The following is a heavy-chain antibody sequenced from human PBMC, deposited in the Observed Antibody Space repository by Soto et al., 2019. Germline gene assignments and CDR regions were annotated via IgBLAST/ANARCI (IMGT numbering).Heavy chain of an antibody. CDR2: ISGSGIST. CDR3: AKTIVSIAAASENTYYFDY. CDR1: GFIFSSYA. V-gene: IGHV3-23*01. D-gene: IGHD6-13*01. Sequence: HPGGSLRLSCAASGFIFSSYAMSWVRQAPGKGLEWVSAISGSGISTYYADSVKGRFTISRDNSKNTLYLQMNSLRAEDTAVYYCAKTIVSIAAASENTYYFDYWGQGTLVTVSS. J-gene: IGHJ4*02.